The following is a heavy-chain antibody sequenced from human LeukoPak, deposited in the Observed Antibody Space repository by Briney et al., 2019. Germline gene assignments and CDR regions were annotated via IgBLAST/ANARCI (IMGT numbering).Heavy chain of an antibody. V-gene: IGHV4-4*07. Sequence: SETLSLTCTVSGGSISSYYWSWIRQPAGKGLEWIGRIYTSGSTNYNPSLKSRVTMSVDTSKNQFSLKLSSVTAADTAVYYCARELRRAVKGNWFDPWGQGTLVTVPS. CDR1: GGSISSYY. D-gene: IGHD4-23*01. CDR2: IYTSGST. CDR3: ARELRRAVKGNWFDP. J-gene: IGHJ5*02.